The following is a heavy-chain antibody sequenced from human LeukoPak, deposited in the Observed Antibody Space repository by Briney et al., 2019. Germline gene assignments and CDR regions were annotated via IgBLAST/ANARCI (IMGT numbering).Heavy chain of an antibody. Sequence: GGSLRLSCAASGFTFSSYCETWVRQAPGKGLEWVANINQDGSETYYVDSVKGRFTISRDNAKNSLYLQMNSLRAEDTAVYYCARDLPEPIVVVPAAISHLFDYWGQGTLVTVSS. J-gene: IGHJ4*02. CDR1: GFTFSSYC. CDR2: INQDGSET. V-gene: IGHV3-7*01. CDR3: ARDLPEPIVVVPAAISHLFDY. D-gene: IGHD2-2*02.